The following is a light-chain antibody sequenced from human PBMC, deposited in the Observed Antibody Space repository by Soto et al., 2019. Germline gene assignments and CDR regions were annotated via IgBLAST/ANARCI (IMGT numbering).Light chain of an antibody. J-gene: IGKJ5*01. V-gene: IGKV3-20*01. CDR3: QQYGSSIT. CDR1: QRVYSN. Sequence: EILMTQSPDTLSVSPGESATLSFRASQRVYSNLAWYQQRPGQAPRLLIYGTSSRATGIPDRFSGSGSGTDFTLTISRLEPEDFAVFYCQQYGSSITFGQGTRLEIK. CDR2: GTS.